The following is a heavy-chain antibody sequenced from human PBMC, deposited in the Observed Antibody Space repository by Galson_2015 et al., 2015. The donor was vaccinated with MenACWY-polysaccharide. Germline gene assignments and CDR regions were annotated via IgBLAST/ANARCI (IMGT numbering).Heavy chain of an antibody. CDR2: VAPRPGIL. D-gene: IGHD2-21*02. J-gene: IGHJ4*02. CDR1: GATFISYD. CDR3: AREYFGDRVRKFDY. V-gene: IGHV1-69*04. Sequence: SVKVSCKASGATFISYDISWVRQTPGQGLEWIGRVAPRPGILTYAQKFQGRVTISADKSTSTAYMELSSLMSEDTGVYFCAREYFGDRVRKFDYWGRGTLVTVSS.